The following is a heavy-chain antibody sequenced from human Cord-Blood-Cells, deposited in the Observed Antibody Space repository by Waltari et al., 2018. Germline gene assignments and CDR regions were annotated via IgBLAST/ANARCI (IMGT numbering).Heavy chain of an antibody. CDR1: GFTFSGYG. D-gene: IGHD3-16*01. CDR2: IWYDGSNK. Sequence: QVQRVESGGGVVQPGRSLRFSCAASGFTFSGYGLHWVRQAPGKGLEWVAVIWYDGSNKYYADSVKGRFTISRDNSKNTLYLQMNSLRAEDTAVYYCARNSGGLDYWGQGTLVTVSS. V-gene: IGHV3-33*01. CDR3: ARNSGGLDY. J-gene: IGHJ4*02.